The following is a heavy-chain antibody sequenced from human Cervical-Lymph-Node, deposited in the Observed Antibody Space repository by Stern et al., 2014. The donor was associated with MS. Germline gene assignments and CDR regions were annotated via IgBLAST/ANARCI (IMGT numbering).Heavy chain of an antibody. CDR2: INPNGGGT. D-gene: IGHD3-10*01. V-gene: IGHV1-46*01. CDR3: ARDQGSMDWFDP. J-gene: IGHJ5*02. Sequence: QVQLVQSGAEMRKPGASVKISCQASGNTFTDYYIHWVRQAPGQGLEWIGLINPNGGGTDYVQKFQGRITMTRDRSTSTFYLELTSLTSEDTAVYYCARDQGSMDWFDPWGQGTLVTVSS. CDR1: GNTFTDYY.